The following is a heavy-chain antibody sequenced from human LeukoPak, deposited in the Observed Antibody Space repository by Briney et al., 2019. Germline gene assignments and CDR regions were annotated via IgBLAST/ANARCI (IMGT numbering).Heavy chain of an antibody. CDR1: GFTFSNYG. CDR2: ISGSGRTT. CDR3: ARRAGDYSHPYDY. V-gene: IGHV3-23*01. D-gene: IGHD3-22*01. J-gene: IGHJ4*02. Sequence: PGGSLRLSCAASGFTFSNYGMSWVRQAPGKGLEWVSVISGSGRTTYYADSVKGRFTISRDNSKNTLYLQMNTLRAEDTAVYYCARRAGDYSHPYDYWGQGTLVTVSS.